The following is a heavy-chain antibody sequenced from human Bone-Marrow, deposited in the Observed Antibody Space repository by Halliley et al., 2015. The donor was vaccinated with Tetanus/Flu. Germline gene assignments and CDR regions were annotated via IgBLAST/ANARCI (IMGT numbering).Heavy chain of an antibody. J-gene: IGHJ4*02. V-gene: IGHV3-7*03. CDR2: GGSGK. Sequence: GGSGKNYSGSVKGRFTRSRENAKNSVYLQMNSLRAEDTAVYYCPAVPGGKPGGLRYYWGRGTLVTGSS. D-gene: IGHD3-16*01. CDR3: PAVPGGKPGGLRYY.